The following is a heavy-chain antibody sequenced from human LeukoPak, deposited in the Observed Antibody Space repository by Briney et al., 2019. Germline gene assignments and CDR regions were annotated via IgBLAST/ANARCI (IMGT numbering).Heavy chain of an antibody. J-gene: IGHJ3*02. CDR3: ARALVGGTQDAYDI. V-gene: IGHV3-53*01. CDR1: GFTVSSNY. D-gene: IGHD1-26*01. Sequence: GGSLRLSCAASGFTVSSNYMSWVRQAPGKGLEWVSVIYSGGSTYYADSVKGRFTISRDNSKNTLSLQMNSLRAEDTAVYHCARALVGGTQDAYDIWGQGTMVTVSS. CDR2: IYSGGST.